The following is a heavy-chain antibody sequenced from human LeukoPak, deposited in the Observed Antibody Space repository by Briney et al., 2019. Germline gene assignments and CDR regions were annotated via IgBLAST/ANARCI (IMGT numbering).Heavy chain of an antibody. CDR2: IYSGGST. CDR1: GFTFSDYW. D-gene: IGHD3-10*01. J-gene: IGHJ6*02. CDR3: ARALWSGPVYYGMDV. Sequence: GGSLRLSCAASGFTFSDYWMHWVRQAPGKGLEWVSVIYSGGSTYYADSVKGRFTISRDNSKNTLYLQMNSLRAEDTAVYYCARALWSGPVYYGMDVWGQGTTVTVSS. V-gene: IGHV3-53*01.